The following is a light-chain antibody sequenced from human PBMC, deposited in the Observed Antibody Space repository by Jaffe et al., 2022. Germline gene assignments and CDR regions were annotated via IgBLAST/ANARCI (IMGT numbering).Light chain of an antibody. CDR3: ETWASKSHV. V-gene: IGLV4-60*03. CDR2: VEGSGSY. CDR1: SGHSTNI. Sequence: QPVVTQSSSASASLGSSVKLTCTLSSGHSTNIIAWHQHQPGKAPRYLMTVEGSGSYNKGSGVPDRFSGSSSGADRYLTISNLQSEDEADYYCETWASKSHVFGTGTKVTVL. J-gene: IGLJ1*01.